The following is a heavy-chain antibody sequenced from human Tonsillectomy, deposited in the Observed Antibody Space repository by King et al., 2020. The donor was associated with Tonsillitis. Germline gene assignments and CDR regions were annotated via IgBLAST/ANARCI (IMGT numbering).Heavy chain of an antibody. D-gene: IGHD3-22*01. V-gene: IGHV4-59*08. CDR1: GGSISSYY. J-gene: IGHJ1*01. CDR2: IYYSGST. Sequence: QLQESGPVLVKPSETLSLTCTVSGGSISSYYWSWIRQPPGKGLEWIGYIYYSGSTNYNPSLKSRVTISVDTSKNQFSLKLSSVTAADTAVYYCARLSTDYYDSNRAEYFQHWGQGTLVTVSS. CDR3: ARLSTDYYDSNRAEYFQH.